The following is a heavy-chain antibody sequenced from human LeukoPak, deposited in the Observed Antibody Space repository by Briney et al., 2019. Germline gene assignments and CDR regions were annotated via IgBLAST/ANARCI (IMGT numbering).Heavy chain of an antibody. Sequence: SETLSLTCTVSGGSISSSSYYWGWIRQPPGKGLEWIGSIYYSGSTYYNPSLKSRVTISVDTSKNQFSLKLSSVTAADTAVYYCARVVGGPGGEITIFGVVTPADAFDIWGQGTMVTVSS. CDR2: IYYSGST. J-gene: IGHJ3*02. CDR3: ARVVGGPGGEITIFGVVTPADAFDI. D-gene: IGHD3-3*01. V-gene: IGHV4-39*07. CDR1: GGSISSSSYY.